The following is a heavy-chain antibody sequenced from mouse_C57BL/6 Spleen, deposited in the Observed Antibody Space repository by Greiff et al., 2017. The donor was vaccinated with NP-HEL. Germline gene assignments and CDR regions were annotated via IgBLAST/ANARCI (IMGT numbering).Heavy chain of an antibody. CDR1: GFNIKDYY. D-gene: IGHD1-1*01. CDR2: IDPGDGGT. CDR3: TTYYFGSSYSNYAMDY. Sequence: VQLQQSGAELVRPGASVKLSCTASGFNIKDYYMHWVKQRPEQGLEWIGRIDPGDGGTEYAPKFQGKATLTADTSSNTAYLQLSSLTSEDTAVYYCTTYYFGSSYSNYAMDYWGQGTSVTVSS. J-gene: IGHJ4*01. V-gene: IGHV14-1*01.